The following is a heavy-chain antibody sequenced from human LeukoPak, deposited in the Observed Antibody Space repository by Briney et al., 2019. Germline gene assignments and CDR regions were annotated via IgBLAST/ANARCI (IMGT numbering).Heavy chain of an antibody. V-gene: IGHV1-18*01. Sequence: GASVKVSCKASGYTFTSYGISWVRQAPGQGLEWMGWISAYNGNTNYTQKLQGRVTMTTDTSTSTAYMELRSLRSDDTAVYYCARLGFGELSGYYMDVWGKGTTVTVSS. D-gene: IGHD3-10*01. CDR2: ISAYNGNT. CDR3: ARLGFGELSGYYMDV. CDR1: GYTFTSYG. J-gene: IGHJ6*03.